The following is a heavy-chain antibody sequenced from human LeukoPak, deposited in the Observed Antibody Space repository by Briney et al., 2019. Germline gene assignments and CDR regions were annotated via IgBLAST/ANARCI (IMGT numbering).Heavy chain of an antibody. CDR2: INPSGGST. Sequence: ASVKVSCKASGYTFTSYYMHWVRQAPGQGLEWMGIINPSGGSTSYAQKFQGRVTMTRDTSTCTVYMELSRLRSEDTAVYYCAGSIVGATAAFDYWGQGTLVTVSS. J-gene: IGHJ4*02. CDR3: AGSIVGATAAFDY. CDR1: GYTFTSYY. D-gene: IGHD1-26*01. V-gene: IGHV1-46*01.